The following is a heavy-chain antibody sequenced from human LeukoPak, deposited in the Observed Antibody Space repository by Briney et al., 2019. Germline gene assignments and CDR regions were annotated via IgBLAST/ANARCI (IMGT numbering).Heavy chain of an antibody. CDR2: IHTSGTM. V-gene: IGHV4-61*09. CDR3: ARGILRDYYDSSGFYHRGGVGY. Sequence: TTSETLSLTCTVSGGSVSTGSYYWSWIRQPAGRGLEWIGHIHTSGTMNYNASLKSRVRISVETSKNQFSLRLSSVTAADTAVYFCARGILRDYYDSSGFYHRGGVGYWGQGTLVTVSS. CDR1: GGSVSTGSYY. D-gene: IGHD3-22*01. J-gene: IGHJ4*02.